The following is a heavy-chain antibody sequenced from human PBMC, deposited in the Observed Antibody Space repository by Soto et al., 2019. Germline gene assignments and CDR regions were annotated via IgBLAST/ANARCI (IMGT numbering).Heavy chain of an antibody. V-gene: IGHV3-30-3*01. J-gene: IGHJ4*02. CDR2: ISYDGSNK. D-gene: IGHD5-18*01. Sequence: QVQLVESGGGVVQPGRSLRLSCAASGFTFRSYAMHWVRQAPDKGLEWVAVISYDGSNKYYADSVKGRFTISRDNSKNTLYLQMNSLRAEDTAVYYCARRIQPYYFDYWGQGTLVTVSS. CDR1: GFTFRSYA. CDR3: ARRIQPYYFDY.